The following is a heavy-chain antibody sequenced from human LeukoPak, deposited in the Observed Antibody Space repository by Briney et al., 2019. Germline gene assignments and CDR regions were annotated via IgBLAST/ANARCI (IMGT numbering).Heavy chain of an antibody. D-gene: IGHD3-10*01. CDR2: IYTSGST. CDR1: GDSITSYY. CDR3: ARGREGEEDWYFDL. J-gene: IGHJ2*01. Sequence: MPSETLSLTCTVSGDSITSYYWNWIRQPAGKGLEWIGRIYTSGSTNYNPSLKSRVTMSVDTSKNQFSLKLSSVTAADTAVYYCARGREGEEDWYFDLWGRGTLVTVSS. V-gene: IGHV4-4*07.